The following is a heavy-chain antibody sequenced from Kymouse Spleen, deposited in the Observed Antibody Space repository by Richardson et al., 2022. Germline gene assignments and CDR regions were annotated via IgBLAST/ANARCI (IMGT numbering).Heavy chain of an antibody. CDR3: ARHGTGTKDYYYYYGMDV. CDR1: GYSFTSYW. J-gene: IGHJ6*02. Sequence: EVQLVQSGAEVKKPGESLKISCKGSGYSFTSYWIGWVRQMPGKGLEWMGIIYPGDSDTRYSPSFQGQVTISADKSISTAYLQWSSLKASDTAMYYCARHGTGTKDYYYYYGMDVWGQGTTVTVSS. D-gene: IGHD1-7*01. CDR2: IYPGDSDT. V-gene: IGHV5-51*01.